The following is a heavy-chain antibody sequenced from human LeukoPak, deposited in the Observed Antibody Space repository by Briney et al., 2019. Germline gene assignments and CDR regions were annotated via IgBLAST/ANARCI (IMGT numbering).Heavy chain of an antibody. J-gene: IGHJ4*02. CDR3: AKTTVGYSSGRYPGWPADC. D-gene: IGHD6-19*01. CDR1: GFTFNTYA. CDR2: ICGSGGCT. Sequence: GGSLRLSCAASGFTFNTYAIYWVRQAPGKGLEWVSGICGSGGCTYYADSVKGRFTISRDNSKNTVYLQTNSLTADDTAIYYCAKTTVGYSSGRYPGWPADCWGQGTLVTVSS. V-gene: IGHV3-23*01.